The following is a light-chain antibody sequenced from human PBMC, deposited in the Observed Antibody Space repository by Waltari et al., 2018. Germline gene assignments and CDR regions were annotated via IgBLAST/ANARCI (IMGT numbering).Light chain of an antibody. CDR1: QRINSY. CDR2: GAS. CDR3: QQSYSSPYT. V-gene: IGKV1-39*01. Sequence: DIQMTQSPSSLSASVGDRVTITCRPSQRINSYLNWYQQKPGKAPKLLIYGASSLQSGVPSGFSGSGSGTEFTLTISSLQPEDSATYYCQQSYSSPYTFGQGTKLEIK. J-gene: IGKJ2*01.